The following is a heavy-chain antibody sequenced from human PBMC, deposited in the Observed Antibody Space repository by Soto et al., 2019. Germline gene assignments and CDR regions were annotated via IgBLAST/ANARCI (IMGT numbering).Heavy chain of an antibody. V-gene: IGHV3-53*02. CDR3: ARSTQWNAFDL. Sequence: EEQLVETGGGLIQPGGSLRLSCAVSGFTVIRDYMNWVRQAPGKGLEWVSVIYSGGTTYHADSVKGRFTISRDNSRNTLFLQMNSLRAEDMAMYYCARSTQWNAFDLWGQGTMVTVSS. D-gene: IGHD6-19*01. J-gene: IGHJ3*01. CDR2: IYSGGTT. CDR1: GFTVIRDY.